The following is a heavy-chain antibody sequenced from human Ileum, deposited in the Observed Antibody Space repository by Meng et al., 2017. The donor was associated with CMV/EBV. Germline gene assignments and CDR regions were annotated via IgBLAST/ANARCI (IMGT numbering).Heavy chain of an antibody. J-gene: IGHJ6*02. Sequence: CKESGYPFTGYYMHWGQQAPGQGLEWMRWINPNSGGTNYAQKFQSRVTMTRDTSISTAYMELSRLRSDDTAVYYCARGGGAIYGMDVWGQGTTVTVSS. V-gene: IGHV1-2*02. CDR2: INPNSGGT. D-gene: IGHD3-16*01. CDR1: GYPFTGYY. CDR3: ARGGGAIYGMDV.